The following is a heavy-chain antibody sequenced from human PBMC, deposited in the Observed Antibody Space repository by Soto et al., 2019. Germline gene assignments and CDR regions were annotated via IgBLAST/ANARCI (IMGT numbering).Heavy chain of an antibody. D-gene: IGHD1-20*01. CDR3: AAYNTSRHAASDI. CDR2: ISSSSSYI. Sequence: PGGSLRLSCAASGFTFSSYSMNWVRQAPGKGLEWVSSISSSSSYIYYVDSVKGRFTILGDSAGNSLLLKMASLRAEDTAVYFCAAYNTSRHAASDIWGRGTLVTVSS. V-gene: IGHV3-21*06. CDR1: GFTFSSYS. J-gene: IGHJ3*02.